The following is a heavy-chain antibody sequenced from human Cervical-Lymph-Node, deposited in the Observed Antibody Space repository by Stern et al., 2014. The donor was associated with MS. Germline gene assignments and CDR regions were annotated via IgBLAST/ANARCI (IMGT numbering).Heavy chain of an antibody. CDR3: ATWGAANSPPLFY. V-gene: IGHV7-4-1*02. CDR2: INTKTGNP. Sequence: QVQLVQSGSELKKPGPSVKVSCKASGYNVTDHAMNCVRQAPGQGLEWMGWINTKTGNPTFAQGVTGRFVFSLDTSINTAYLQISSLKAEDSAVYYCATWGAANSPPLFYWGQGTLVTVSS. D-gene: IGHD3-16*01. J-gene: IGHJ4*02. CDR1: GYNVTDHA.